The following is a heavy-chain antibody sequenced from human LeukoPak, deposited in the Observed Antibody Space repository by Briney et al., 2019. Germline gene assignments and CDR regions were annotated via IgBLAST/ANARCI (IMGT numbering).Heavy chain of an antibody. CDR2: INTNTGNP. CDR3: ARDGPAAGRRNGDAFDI. V-gene: IGHV7-4-1*02. J-gene: IGHJ3*02. D-gene: IGHD6-13*01. CDR1: GYTFTSYA. Sequence: ASVKVSCKASGYTFTSYAMNWVRQAPGQGLEWMGWINTNTGNPTYAQGFTGRFVFSLDTSVSTAYLQISSLKAEDTAVYYCARDGPAAGRRNGDAFDIWGQGTMVTVSS.